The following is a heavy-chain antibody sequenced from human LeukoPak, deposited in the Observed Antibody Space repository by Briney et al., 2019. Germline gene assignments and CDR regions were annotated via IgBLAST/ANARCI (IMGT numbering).Heavy chain of an antibody. J-gene: IGHJ6*04. CDR1: GFTFDSYS. CDR2: ITSSSTTM. CDR3: ARGVSIGIWSDVDV. D-gene: IGHD3-3*01. V-gene: IGHV3-48*01. Sequence: GGSLRLSCAASGFTFDSYSMNWVRQAPGKGLEWVSYITSSSTTMYYADSVKGRFTISRDNAKKSLYLQMNSLRAEDTAVYYCARGVSIGIWSDVDVWGKGTTVTVSS.